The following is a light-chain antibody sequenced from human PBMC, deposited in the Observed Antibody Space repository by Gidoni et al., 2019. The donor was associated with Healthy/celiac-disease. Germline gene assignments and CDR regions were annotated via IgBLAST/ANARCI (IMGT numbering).Light chain of an antibody. CDR2: AAS. CDR3: QPSYSTPWT. CDR1: QSISSY. J-gene: IGKJ1*01. V-gene: IGKV1-39*01. Sequence: DIQRTQAPSSLSASGGDRVTITCRASQSISSYLSGYQQKPGKAPKLLIYAASSLQSGVPSRFSGSGSGTDFTLTISSLQPDDFATYYCQPSYSTPWTFGQGTKVEIK.